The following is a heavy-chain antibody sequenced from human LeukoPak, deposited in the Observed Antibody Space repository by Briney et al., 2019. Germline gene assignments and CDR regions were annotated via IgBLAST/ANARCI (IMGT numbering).Heavy chain of an antibody. CDR3: ARHPVNYYDSSGYYYFRYYYYFMDV. Sequence: SETLSLTCTVSGGSISSSSYYWGWIRQPPGKGLEWIGSIYYSGSTYYNPSLKSRVTISVDTSKNQFSPKLSSVTAADTAVYYCARHPVNYYDSSGYYYFRYYYYFMDVWGKGTTVTVSS. CDR2: IYYSGST. D-gene: IGHD3-22*01. J-gene: IGHJ6*03. V-gene: IGHV4-39*01. CDR1: GGSISSSSYY.